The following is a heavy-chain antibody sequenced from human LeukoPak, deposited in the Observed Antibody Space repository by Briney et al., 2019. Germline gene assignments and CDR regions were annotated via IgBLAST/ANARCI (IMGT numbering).Heavy chain of an antibody. J-gene: IGHJ4*02. CDR1: GFTFSSYE. V-gene: IGHV3-48*03. D-gene: IGHD6-13*01. CDR2: ISSSGSTI. Sequence: GGSLRLSCAASGFTFSSYEMNWVRQAPGKGLEWVSYISSSGSTIYYADSVKGRFTISRDNAKNSLYLQMNSLRAEDTAVYYCAKDRDLEQQLASFDYWGQGTLVTVSS. CDR3: AKDRDLEQQLASFDY.